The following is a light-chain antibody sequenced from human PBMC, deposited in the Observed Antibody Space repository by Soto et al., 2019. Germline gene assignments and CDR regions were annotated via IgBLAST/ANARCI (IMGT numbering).Light chain of an antibody. V-gene: IGLV2-23*02. Sequence: QSVLTQPASVSGSPGQSITISCTGTSSDVGSYNLVSWYQQHPGKAPKLMIYEVSKRPSGVSNRFSGSKSGNTASLTISGLQAEDEADYCRCSYAGSSTFLYVFGTGTKVTVL. J-gene: IGLJ1*01. CDR1: SSDVGSYNL. CDR3: CSYAGSSTFLYV. CDR2: EVS.